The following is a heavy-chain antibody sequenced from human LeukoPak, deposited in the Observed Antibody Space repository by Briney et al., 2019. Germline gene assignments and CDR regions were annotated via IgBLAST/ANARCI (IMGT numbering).Heavy chain of an antibody. CDR3: AKGSVSVVVPAVIPYY. CDR2: IGGSGGST. D-gene: IGHD2-2*01. CDR1: GFTFKNYA. V-gene: IGHV3-23*01. J-gene: IGHJ4*02. Sequence: GGSLRLSCAASGFTFKNYAMSWVRQAPGKGLEWVSGIGGSGGSTYYADSVKGRFTISRDNSKNTLYLQMNSLRAEDTAVYYCAKGSVSVVVPAVIPYYWGQGTLVTVSS.